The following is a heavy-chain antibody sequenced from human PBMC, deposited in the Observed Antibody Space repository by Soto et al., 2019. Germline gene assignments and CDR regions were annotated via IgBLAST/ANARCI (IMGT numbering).Heavy chain of an antibody. CDR1: GFTFISST. CDR3: ARDLGEVSAI. D-gene: IGHD3-10*01. CDR2: ISSSSSYI. Sequence: PWGSLRLSCVASGFTFISSTMILCRHSPVKWLEWVSAISSSSSYIYYADSLKGRFSISRDNAKNSLYLQMHSLRAEDTALYYCARDLGEVSAIWGQGDLVTVSS. V-gene: IGHV3-21*01. J-gene: IGHJ4*02.